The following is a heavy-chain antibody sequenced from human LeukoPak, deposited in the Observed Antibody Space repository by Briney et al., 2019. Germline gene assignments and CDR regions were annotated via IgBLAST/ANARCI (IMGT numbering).Heavy chain of an antibody. V-gene: IGHV4-61*02. CDR2: ISTSGST. CDR3: ARDSAVIYDAFDI. CDR1: GGSISSGTYY. J-gene: IGHJ3*02. D-gene: IGHD3-16*02. Sequence: PSETLSLTCTVSGGSISSGTYYWNWIRQPAGKGLEWLGRISTSGSTNYNPSLKSRVTISVDTSKNQVSLKLNSVTAADTAVYYCARDSAVIYDAFDIWGQGTMVTVSS.